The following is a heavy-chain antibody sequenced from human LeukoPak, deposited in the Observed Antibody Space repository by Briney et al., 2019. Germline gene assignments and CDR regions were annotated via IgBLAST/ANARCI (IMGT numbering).Heavy chain of an antibody. Sequence: PSETLSLTCTVSGGSISSYYWSWIRQPPGKGLEWIGYIYYSGSTNYNPSLKSRVTISVDTSKNQFSLKLSSVTAADTAVYYCARAGSINGANWFDPWGQGTLVTVSS. CDR2: IYYSGST. CDR1: GGSISSYY. CDR3: ARAGSINGANWFDP. D-gene: IGHD1-1*01. J-gene: IGHJ5*02. V-gene: IGHV4-59*08.